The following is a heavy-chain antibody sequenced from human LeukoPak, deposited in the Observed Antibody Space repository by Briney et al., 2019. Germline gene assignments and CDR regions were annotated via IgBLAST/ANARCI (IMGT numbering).Heavy chain of an antibody. CDR2: IDPGGGST. Sequence: ASVKVSCKASGYTFTGCYMHWVRQAPGQGLEWMGIIDPGGGSTNHAQKFQGRVTMTRDTSTSTVHMELSSLKSEDTAVYYCARGAFITAAGTGDYWGQGTLVTVSS. J-gene: IGHJ4*02. D-gene: IGHD6-13*01. CDR1: GYTFTGCY. CDR3: ARGAFITAAGTGDY. V-gene: IGHV1-46*01.